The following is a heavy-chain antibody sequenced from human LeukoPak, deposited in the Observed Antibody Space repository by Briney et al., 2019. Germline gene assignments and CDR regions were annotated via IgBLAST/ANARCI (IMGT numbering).Heavy chain of an antibody. CDR2: IWYDGSKK. J-gene: IGHJ6*02. Sequence: GGSLRLSCAASAFTFSSFGMHWVRQAPGKGLEWVAVIWYDGSKKYYAESVKGRFTISRDNSKNTLYLQMNSLRAEDTAVYYCARVANITTFGMDVWGQGTTVTVSS. V-gene: IGHV3-33*01. CDR1: AFTFSSFG. D-gene: IGHD3-9*01. CDR3: ARVANITTFGMDV.